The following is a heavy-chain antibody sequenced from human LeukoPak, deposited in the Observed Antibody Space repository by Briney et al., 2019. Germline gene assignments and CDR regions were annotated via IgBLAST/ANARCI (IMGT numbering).Heavy chain of an antibody. D-gene: IGHD3-10*01. CDR1: GHTFSTYF. J-gene: IGHJ4*02. CDR2: MNPNSGNT. Sequence: ASVKASCKASGHTFSTYFLHWVRQATGQGLEWMGWMNPNSGNTGYAQKFQGRVTMTRNTSISTAYMELSSLRSEDTAVYYCATARSYGSGSYAFDYWGQGTLVTVSS. CDR3: ATARSYGSGSYAFDY. V-gene: IGHV1-8*02.